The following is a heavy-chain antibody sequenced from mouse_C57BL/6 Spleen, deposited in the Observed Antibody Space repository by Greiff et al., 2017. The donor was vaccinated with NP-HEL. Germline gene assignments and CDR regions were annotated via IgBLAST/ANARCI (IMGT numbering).Heavy chain of an antibody. CDR2: IHPNSGST. V-gene: IGHV1-64*01. CDR1: GYTFTSYW. D-gene: IGHD1-1*01. J-gene: IGHJ3*01. CDR3: VRRDFITTVVATDPWFAY. Sequence: QVQLQQPGAELVKPGASVKLSCKASGYTFTSYWMHWVKQRPGQGLEWIGMIHPNSGSTNYNEKFKSKATLTVDKSSSTAYMQLSSLTSEDSAVYYCVRRDFITTVVATDPWFAYWGQGTLVTVSA.